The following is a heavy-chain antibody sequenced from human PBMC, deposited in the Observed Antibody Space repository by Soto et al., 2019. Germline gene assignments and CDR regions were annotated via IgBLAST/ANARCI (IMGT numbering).Heavy chain of an antibody. Sequence: QLQLRESGPGLVRPSETLSLTCLLSGDSMRRSDHYWAWIRQFPGKGLEWIGSVYYSGTAYYNPSLQGTVTMSIDTSKNQFSLNLKSVNAADTATYYCARHGSFEQLVLRFDHWGRGILVSVSS. CDR1: GDSMRRSDHY. J-gene: IGHJ4*01. V-gene: IGHV4-39*01. D-gene: IGHD1-1*01. CDR2: VYYSGTA. CDR3: ARHGSFEQLVLRFDH.